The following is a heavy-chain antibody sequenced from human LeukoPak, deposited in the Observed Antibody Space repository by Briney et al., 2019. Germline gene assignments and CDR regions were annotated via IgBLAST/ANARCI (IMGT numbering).Heavy chain of an antibody. Sequence: GGSLRLSCAASGFTFSSCWVHWVRQAPGKGLVWVSHISTDARTITYAAFVKGRFTISRDNAKNTLFLQMNSLRDEDTAVYYCAKDLSSNYMDVWGKGTTVTVSS. D-gene: IGHD3-10*01. CDR2: ISTDARTI. V-gene: IGHV3-74*01. CDR3: AKDLSSNYMDV. J-gene: IGHJ6*03. CDR1: GFTFSSCW.